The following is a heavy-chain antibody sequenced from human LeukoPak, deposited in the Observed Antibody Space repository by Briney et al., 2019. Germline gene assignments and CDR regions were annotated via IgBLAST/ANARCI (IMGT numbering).Heavy chain of an antibody. V-gene: IGHV4-59*01. D-gene: IGHD5-24*01. CDR3: ASLTFGYNNYFDP. J-gene: IGHJ5*02. CDR2: IYYRGST. Sequence: PSETLSLTCTVSGGSISTYYWSRIRQPPGKGLEWIGYIYYRGSTKYNPSLKSRVTISVDTSKNQFSLRLSSVTAADTAVYYCASLTFGYNNYFDPWGQGTLVTVSS. CDR1: GGSISTYY.